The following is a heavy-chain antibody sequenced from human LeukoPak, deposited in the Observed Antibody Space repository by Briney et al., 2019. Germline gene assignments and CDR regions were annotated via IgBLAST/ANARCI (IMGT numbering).Heavy chain of an antibody. Sequence: GGSLRLSCVASEFSFNSYAMSWVRQAPGKGLEWGSGISDSDGNTYYADSVKGRFTISRDNSKNTLYLQMNSLRAADTAVYYCAKGPKQLLIRRSVWAYMDVWGKGTTVTISS. CDR2: ISDSDGNT. D-gene: IGHD5-24*01. J-gene: IGHJ6*03. CDR3: AKGPKQLLIRRSVWAYMDV. CDR1: EFSFNSYA. V-gene: IGHV3-23*01.